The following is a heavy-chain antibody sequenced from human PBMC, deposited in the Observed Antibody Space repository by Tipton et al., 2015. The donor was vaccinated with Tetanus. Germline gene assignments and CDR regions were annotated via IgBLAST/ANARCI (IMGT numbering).Heavy chain of an antibody. V-gene: IGHV3-23*01. CDR1: GFTFSSYA. J-gene: IGHJ3*02. CDR2: ISGSGGST. D-gene: IGHD2-15*01. Sequence: SLRLSCAASGFTFSSYAMSWVRQAPGKGLEWVSAISGSGGSTYYADSVKGRFTISRDNSKNTLYLQMNSLRAEDTAVYYCAKDRLLCSGGGCSFSSDAFDIWGQGTMVPVSS. CDR3: AKDRLLCSGGGCSFSSDAFDI.